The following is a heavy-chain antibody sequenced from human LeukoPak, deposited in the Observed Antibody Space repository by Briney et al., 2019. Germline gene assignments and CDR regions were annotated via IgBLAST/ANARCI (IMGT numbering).Heavy chain of an antibody. J-gene: IGHJ4*02. CDR2: ISSSSSTI. CDR3: ARTTEMATITGFDY. D-gene: IGHD5-24*01. CDR1: GFTFSSYS. Sequence: GGSLRLSCAASGFTFSSYSMNWVRQAPGKGLEWVSSISSSSSTIYYADSVKGRFTISRDNAKNSLYLQMNSLRAEDTAVYYCARTTEMATITGFDYWGQGTLVTVSS. V-gene: IGHV3-48*01.